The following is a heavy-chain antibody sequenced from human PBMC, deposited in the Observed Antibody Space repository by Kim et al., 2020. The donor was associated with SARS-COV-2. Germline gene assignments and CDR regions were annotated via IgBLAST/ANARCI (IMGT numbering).Heavy chain of an antibody. Sequence: VSVKSRITINPDTSKNQFSLQLNSVNTEDTAVYYCASGSLAGYYPDGFDYWGQGTLVTVSS. D-gene: IGHD1-26*01. V-gene: IGHV6-1*01. J-gene: IGHJ4*02. CDR3: ASGSLAGYYPDGFDY.